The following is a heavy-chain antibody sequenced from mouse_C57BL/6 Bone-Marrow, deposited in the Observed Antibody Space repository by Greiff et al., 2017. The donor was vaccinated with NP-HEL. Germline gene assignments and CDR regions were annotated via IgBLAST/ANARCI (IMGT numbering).Heavy chain of an antibody. CDR2: IDPETGGT. CDR1: GYTFTDYE. V-gene: IGHV1-15*01. Sequence: QVQLKESGAELVRPGASVTLSCKASGYTFTDYEMHWVKQTPVHGLEWIGAIDPETGGTAYNQKFRGKAILTADKSSSTAYMELRSLTSEDSAVYYCTYGNYAMDYWGQGTSVTVSS. CDR3: TYGNYAMDY. J-gene: IGHJ4*01. D-gene: IGHD1-1*02.